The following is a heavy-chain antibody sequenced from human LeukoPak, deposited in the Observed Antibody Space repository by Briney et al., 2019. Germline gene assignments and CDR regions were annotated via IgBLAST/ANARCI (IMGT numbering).Heavy chain of an antibody. Sequence: SGTLSLTCFVSGGSISSGNWCTWVRQPPGKGLEWIGEIYHTGTTNYNASLESRVTISIDESNNRFSLNLRSLTAADTAIYYCATRSPLVNAILWGQGTLVTVSS. V-gene: IGHV4-4*02. CDR1: GGSISSGNW. CDR2: IYHTGTT. CDR3: ATRSPLVNAIL. J-gene: IGHJ4*02. D-gene: IGHD1-26*01.